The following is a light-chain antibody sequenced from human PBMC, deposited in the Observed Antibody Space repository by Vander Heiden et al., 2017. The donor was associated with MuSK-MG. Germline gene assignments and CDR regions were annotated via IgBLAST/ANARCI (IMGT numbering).Light chain of an antibody. V-gene: IGKV1-NL1*01. CDR1: QGISNS. CDR3: QQYYSTLTWT. CDR2: AAS. Sequence: DIQMTQSPSSLSASVGDRVTITCRASQGISNSLAWYQQKPGKAPKLLLYAASRLESGVPSRFSGSGSGTDYTLTISSLQPEDFATYYCQQYYSTLTWTFGQGTKVKIK. J-gene: IGKJ1*01.